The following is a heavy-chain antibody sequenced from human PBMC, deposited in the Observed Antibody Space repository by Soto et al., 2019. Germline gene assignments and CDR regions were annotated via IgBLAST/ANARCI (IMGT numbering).Heavy chain of an antibody. Sequence: PSETLSLTCTVFGGSVSIGDYLWSWIRQRPGKGLEWIGYIHDSGNTYYNPSLKSRVTISLDTSKNQFSLKVTSMTAADTAVYFCARASGAASGDYASLFDRWGQGNLVTVSS. CDR1: GGSVSIGDYL. J-gene: IGHJ5*02. CDR2: IHDSGNT. CDR3: ARASGAASGDYASLFDR. V-gene: IGHV4-30-4*01. D-gene: IGHD4-17*01.